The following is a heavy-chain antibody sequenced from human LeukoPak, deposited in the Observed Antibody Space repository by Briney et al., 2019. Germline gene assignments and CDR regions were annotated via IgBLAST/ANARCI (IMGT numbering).Heavy chain of an antibody. Sequence: GGSLRLSCAASGFTFDDYAMHWVRQAPGRGLEWVSGISWNSGSIGYADSVKGRFTISRDNAKNSLYLQMNSLRAEDMALYYCAKDIGGDTGLFDYWGQGTLVTVSS. J-gene: IGHJ4*02. CDR2: ISWNSGSI. D-gene: IGHD4-17*01. CDR3: AKDIGGDTGLFDY. CDR1: GFTFDDYA. V-gene: IGHV3-9*03.